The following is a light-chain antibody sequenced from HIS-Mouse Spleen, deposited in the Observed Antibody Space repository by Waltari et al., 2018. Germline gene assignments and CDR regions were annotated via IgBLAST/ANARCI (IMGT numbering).Light chain of an antibody. CDR3: SSYTSSSTVV. J-gene: IGLJ2*01. CDR1: SSDVGGYNH. CDR2: DVS. Sequence: QSALTQPASVSWSPGQSITISCTGTSSDVGGYNHVSWSQQHPGKAPKLMIYDVSNRPSGVSNRFSGSKSGNTASLTISGLQAEDEADYYCSSYTSSSTVVFGGGTKLTVL. V-gene: IGLV2-14*03.